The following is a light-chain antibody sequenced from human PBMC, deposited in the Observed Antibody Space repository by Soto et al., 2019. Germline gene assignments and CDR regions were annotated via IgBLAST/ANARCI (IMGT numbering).Light chain of an antibody. CDR2: GAS. V-gene: IGKV3-20*01. Sequence: EIVLTQSPGTPSLSPGERATLSCRASQSVSSSYLAWYQQKPGQAPRLLIYGASSRATGIPDRFSGSASGTDFTLTINRLEPEDFAVYYCQLYGNSPPFGQGTRLEIK. CDR3: QLYGNSPP. CDR1: QSVSSSY. J-gene: IGKJ5*01.